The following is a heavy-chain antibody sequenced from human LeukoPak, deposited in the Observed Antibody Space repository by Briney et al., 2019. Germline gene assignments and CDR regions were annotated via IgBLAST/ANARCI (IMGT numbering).Heavy chain of an antibody. Sequence: ASVKVSCKASGYTFTSYGISWVRQAPGQGLEWMGWISAYNGNTNYAQKLQDRVTMTRDTSTSTVYMELSSLRSEDTAVYYCVRETSTIVGRPAPAFSYWGQGTLVTVSS. J-gene: IGHJ4*02. D-gene: IGHD6-6*01. V-gene: IGHV1-18*01. CDR3: VRETSTIVGRPAPAFSY. CDR1: GYTFTSYG. CDR2: ISAYNGNT.